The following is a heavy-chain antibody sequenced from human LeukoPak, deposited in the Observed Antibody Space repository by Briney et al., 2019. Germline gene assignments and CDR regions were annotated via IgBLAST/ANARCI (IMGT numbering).Heavy chain of an antibody. CDR1: GDSISSSSYY. CDR3: ARLGYYDSSGDWVC. D-gene: IGHD3-22*01. J-gene: IGHJ4*02. CDR2: MHYGGST. V-gene: IGHV4-39*01. Sequence: SETLSLTCTVSGDSISSSSYYWGWIRQPPGKGLEWIGSMHYGGSTYYNPSLKSRVTISVDTSKNQFFLKLSSVTAADTAVYYCARLGYYDSSGDWVCWGQGTLVTVSS.